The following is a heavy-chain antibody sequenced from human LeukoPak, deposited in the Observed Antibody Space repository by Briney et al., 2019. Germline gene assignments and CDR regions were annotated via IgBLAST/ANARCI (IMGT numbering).Heavy chain of an antibody. CDR1: GFTFSSYS. CDR3: AKLTGYHPLDY. J-gene: IGHJ4*02. V-gene: IGHV3-30*18. CDR2: ISYDGSNK. Sequence: GGSLRLSCAASGFTFSSYSMNWVREAPGKGVERGAVISYDGSNKYYADSVKGRFTISRDNSKNTLYLQMNSLRAEDTAVYYCAKLTGYHPLDYWGQGTLVTVSS. D-gene: IGHD3-9*01.